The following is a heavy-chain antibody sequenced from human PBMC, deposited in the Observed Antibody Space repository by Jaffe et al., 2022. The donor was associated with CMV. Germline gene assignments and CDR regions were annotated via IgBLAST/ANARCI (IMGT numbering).Heavy chain of an antibody. D-gene: IGHD1-26*01. CDR1: GYTFSDRE. Sequence: EVQLVESGGGLVQPGGSLRLSCAASGYTFSDREMNWLRQAPGKGLEWISYISTTGTTIYYADSVKGRFTISRDNARNSLYLQMDSLRAEDTAVYYCARDRWEANVFTGPFDYWGQGTLVTVSS. CDR3: ARDRWEANVFTGPFDY. V-gene: IGHV3-48*03. J-gene: IGHJ4*02. CDR2: ISTTGTTI.